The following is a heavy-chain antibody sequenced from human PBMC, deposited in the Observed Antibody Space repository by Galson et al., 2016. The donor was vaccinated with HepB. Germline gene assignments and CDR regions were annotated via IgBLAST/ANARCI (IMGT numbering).Heavy chain of an antibody. CDR3: ARVEYLNENGAFHLYFEK. CDR1: GFTFSDYY. V-gene: IGHV3-11*03. CDR2: ISTGSGHT. Sequence: SLRLSCAASGFTFSDYYMSWIRQAPGKGLEWISYISTGSGHTNYADSVKGRFIISRDDAKKSLFLQMDSLRDEDTAVYYCARVEYLNENGAFHLYFEKWGQGTQVTVSS. J-gene: IGHJ4*02. D-gene: IGHD4/OR15-4a*01.